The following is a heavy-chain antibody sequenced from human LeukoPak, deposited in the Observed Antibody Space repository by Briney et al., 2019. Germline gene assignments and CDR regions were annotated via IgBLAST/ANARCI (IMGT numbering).Heavy chain of an antibody. D-gene: IGHD5-12*01. CDR2: ISSSTSII. J-gene: IGHJ4*02. V-gene: IGHV3-48*01. CDR1: GFTFSGYS. CDR3: ARDSGYSGYSDY. Sequence: GGSLRLSCAASGFTFSGYSMNWVRQAPGKGLEWVSYISSSTSIIYYADSVRGRFTISRDNAKNSLNLQMNSLRAEDTAVYYCARDSGYSGYSDYWGQGTLVTVSS.